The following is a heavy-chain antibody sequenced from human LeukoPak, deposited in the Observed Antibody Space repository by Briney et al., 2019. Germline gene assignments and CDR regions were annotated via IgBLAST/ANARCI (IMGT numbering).Heavy chain of an antibody. J-gene: IGHJ4*02. Sequence: SETLSLTCTVSGGSVSSGSYYWSWIRQPPGKGLEWIGYIYYSGSTNYNPSLKSRVTISVDTSKNQFSLKLSSVTAADTAVYYCARGSYKWTTVTTRGMSYFDYWGQGTLVTVSS. CDR2: IYYSGST. CDR3: ARGSYKWTTVTTRGMSYFDY. D-gene: IGHD4-11*01. CDR1: GGSVSSGSYY. V-gene: IGHV4-61*01.